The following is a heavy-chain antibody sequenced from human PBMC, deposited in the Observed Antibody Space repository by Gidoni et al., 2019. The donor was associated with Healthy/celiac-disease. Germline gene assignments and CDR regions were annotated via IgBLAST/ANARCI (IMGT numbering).Heavy chain of an antibody. V-gene: IGHV3-30-3*01. Sequence: QVQLVESGGGVVQPGRSLRLSCAASGFTLSSYAMHWVRQAPGKGLEWVAVISYDGSNKYYADSVKGRFTISRDNSKNTLYLQMNSLRAEDTAVYYCARDISSSGVDLAEYFQHWGQGTLVTVSS. D-gene: IGHD6-6*01. J-gene: IGHJ1*01. CDR2: ISYDGSNK. CDR1: GFTLSSYA. CDR3: ARDISSSGVDLAEYFQH.